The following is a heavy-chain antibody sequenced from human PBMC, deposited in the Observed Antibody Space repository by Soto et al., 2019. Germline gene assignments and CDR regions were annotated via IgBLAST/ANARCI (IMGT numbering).Heavy chain of an antibody. CDR2: ISSSGSTI. V-gene: IGHV3-48*03. CDR1: GFTFSSYE. J-gene: IGHJ4*02. CDR3: ARDPRKRGGSSAS. Sequence: EVQLVESGGGLVQPGGSLRLSCAASGFTFSSYEMNWVRQAPGKGLEWVSYISSSGSTIYYADSVKGRFTISRDNAKNSLYLQMNSLRDEDTAVYYCARDPRKRGGSSASWGQETLVTVSS. D-gene: IGHD6-6*01.